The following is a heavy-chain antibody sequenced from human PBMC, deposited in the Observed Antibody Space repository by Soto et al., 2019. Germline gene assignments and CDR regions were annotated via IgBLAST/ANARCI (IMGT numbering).Heavy chain of an antibody. CDR2: VYYGGAIFYSGNI. V-gene: IGHV4-39*01. CDR3: VRYDRINMKPYSPEGFHI. D-gene: IGHD3-3*02. J-gene: IGHJ3*02. CDR1: GDSISSSDSH. Sequence: SETLSLTCTVSGDSISSSDSHWGWTRQPPGKGLEYIGSVYYGGAIFYSGNIYYNPSLKSRVTISVDTSKNQFSLRLSSVTAADTGVYYCVRYDRINMKPYSPEGFHIWGQGTMVTVSS.